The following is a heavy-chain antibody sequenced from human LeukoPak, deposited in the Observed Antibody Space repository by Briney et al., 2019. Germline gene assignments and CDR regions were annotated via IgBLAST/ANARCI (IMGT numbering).Heavy chain of an antibody. V-gene: IGHV3-23*01. CDR3: AKGYSSGWYAFDA. Sequence: PGGSLRLSCAASGFTFSRYPMIWVRQAPGKGLEWVSTLSSGGGGTYYADSVRGRFTISRYDSKNTLYLEMFSLTAEDTARYYCAKGYSSGWYAFDAWGQGTLVTVSS. CDR1: GFTFSRYP. D-gene: IGHD6-19*01. CDR2: LSSGGGGT. J-gene: IGHJ4*02.